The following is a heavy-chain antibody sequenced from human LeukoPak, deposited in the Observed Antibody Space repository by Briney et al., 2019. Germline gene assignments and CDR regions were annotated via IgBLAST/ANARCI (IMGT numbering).Heavy chain of an antibody. V-gene: IGHV4-34*01. J-gene: IGHJ4*02. D-gene: IGHD3-10*01. CDR3: ARRSALPYYYGSGSYPWYFDY. Sequence: TSETLSLTCAVYGGSFSGYYWSWIRQPPGKGLEWIGEINHSGSTNYNPSLKSRVTISVDTSKNQFSLKLSSVTAADTAVYYCARRSALPYYYGSGSYPWYFDYWGQGTLVTVSS. CDR2: INHSGST. CDR1: GGSFSGYY.